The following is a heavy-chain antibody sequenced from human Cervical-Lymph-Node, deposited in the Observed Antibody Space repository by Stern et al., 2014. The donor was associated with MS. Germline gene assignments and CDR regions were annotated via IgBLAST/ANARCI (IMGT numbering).Heavy chain of an antibody. CDR2: ISNDGNEK. CDR3: AKDRLFCSGGGCYAMDV. V-gene: IGHV3-30*18. Sequence: VQLVESGGGVVQPGRSLRLSCAASGFTLRSYGMHWVRQAPGKGLEWVAVISNDGNEKYYTDSVKGRFTIYRDNSKNTLYLQMNSLRTEDTAVYYCAKDRLFCSGGGCYAMDVWGQGTTVTVSS. CDR1: GFTLRSYG. D-gene: IGHD2-15*01. J-gene: IGHJ6*02.